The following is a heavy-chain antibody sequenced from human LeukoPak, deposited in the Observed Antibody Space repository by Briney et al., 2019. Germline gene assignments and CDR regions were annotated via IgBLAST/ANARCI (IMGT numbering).Heavy chain of an antibody. CDR1: GFTFSSYG. J-gene: IGHJ6*04. V-gene: IGHV3-30*18. Sequence: GGSLRLSCAASGFTFSSYGMHWVRQAPGKGLEWVAVISYDGSNKYHADSVKGRFTISRDNSKNTLYLQMNSLRAEDTAVYYCAELGITMIGGVWGKGTTVTISS. CDR3: AELGITMIGGV. D-gene: IGHD3-10*02. CDR2: ISYDGSNK.